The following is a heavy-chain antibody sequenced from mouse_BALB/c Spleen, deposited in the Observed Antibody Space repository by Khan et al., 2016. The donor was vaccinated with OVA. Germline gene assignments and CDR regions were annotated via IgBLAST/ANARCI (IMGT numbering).Heavy chain of an antibody. J-gene: IGHJ3*01. V-gene: IGHV14-1*02. CDR2: IDPENGKT. CDR1: GFNIKDYY. CDR3: ARSGYFAWFAY. Sequence: VQLQQSGAELVRPGALVKLSCKASGFNIKDYYMHWVKQRPEQGLEWIGWIDPENGKTIYDPKFQGKASITADKSSNTAYLQLSSLTSEDTAVDYCARSGYFAWFAYWGQGTLVTVSA.